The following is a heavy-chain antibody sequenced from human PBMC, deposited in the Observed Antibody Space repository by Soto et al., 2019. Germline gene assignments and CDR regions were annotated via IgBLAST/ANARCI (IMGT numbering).Heavy chain of an antibody. J-gene: IGHJ4*02. Sequence: QVQLVQSGADVKKPGASVKVSCKASGYTFTGHFMHWMRQVPGRRREWMGWIDPNSGDTHYAQSFQGRVTVTMDTCISTAYMELSRLTSNDTAVYFCARGGALYGGVKIPFEYWGPSTMVTVSS. CDR2: IDPNSGDT. D-gene: IGHD3-3*01. V-gene: IGHV1-2*02. CDR3: ARGGALYGGVKIPFEY. CDR1: GYTFTGHF.